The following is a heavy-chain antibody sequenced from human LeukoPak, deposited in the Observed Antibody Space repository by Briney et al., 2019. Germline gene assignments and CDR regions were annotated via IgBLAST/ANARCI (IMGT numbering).Heavy chain of an antibody. Sequence: PGGSLRLSCAASGFTFSSYWMHWVRQAPGKGLVWVSRINTDGSSTYYADSVKGRFTISRDNAKNTLYLQMNSLRAEDTAVYYCARESGIAAALDLWGQGTLVTVSS. CDR2: INTDGSST. V-gene: IGHV3-74*01. J-gene: IGHJ5*02. CDR1: GFTFSSYW. CDR3: ARESGIAAALDL. D-gene: IGHD6-13*01.